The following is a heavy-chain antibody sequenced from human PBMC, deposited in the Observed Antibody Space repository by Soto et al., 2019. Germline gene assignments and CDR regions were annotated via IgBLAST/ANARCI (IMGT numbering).Heavy chain of an antibody. J-gene: IGHJ6*03. Sequence: GGSLRLSCAASGFTFSNYWMHWVRQVPGKGLVWVSRVNGDGSSTYYADSVKGRFTISRDNSKNTLYLQMKSLRAEDTAVYYWARGTNDFCSGYRQRPVDYYYYMDVWGKGTTVTVSS. CDR2: VNGDGSST. CDR3: ARGTNDFCSGYRQRPVDYYYYMDV. V-gene: IGHV3-74*01. D-gene: IGHD3-3*01. CDR1: GFTFSNYW.